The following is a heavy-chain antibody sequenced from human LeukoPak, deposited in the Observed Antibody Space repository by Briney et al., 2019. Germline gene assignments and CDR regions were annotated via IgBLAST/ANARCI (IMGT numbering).Heavy chain of an antibody. CDR1: GFPFSSYS. J-gene: IGHJ4*02. CDR2: ISSSGDYI. V-gene: IGHV3-21*01. CDR3: ARDQYYYDSSGYSNYFDY. Sequence: GGSLRLSCAASGFPFSSYSMNWVRQAPGKGLEWVSSISSSGDYISYADSVKGRFTISRDNAKNSLYLQMNSLRAEDTAVYYCARDQYYYDSSGYSNYFDYWGQGTLVTVSS. D-gene: IGHD3-22*01.